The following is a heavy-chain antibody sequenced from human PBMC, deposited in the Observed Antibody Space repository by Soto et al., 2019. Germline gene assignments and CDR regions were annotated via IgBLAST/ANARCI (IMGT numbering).Heavy chain of an antibody. D-gene: IGHD2-2*01. J-gene: IGHJ3*02. CDR1: GFTFSSYA. CDR2: ISYDGSNK. V-gene: IGHV3-30-3*01. CDR3: ARDHTSGTSSDAFDI. Sequence: QVQLVESGGGVVQPGRSLRLSCAASGFTFSSYAMHWVHQAPGKGLEWVAVISYDGSNKYYADSVKGRFTISRDNSKNTLYLQMNSLRAEDTAVYYCARDHTSGTSSDAFDIWGQGPMVTVSS.